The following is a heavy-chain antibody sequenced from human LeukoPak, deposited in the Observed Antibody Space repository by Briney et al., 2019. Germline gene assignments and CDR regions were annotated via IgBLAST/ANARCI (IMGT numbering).Heavy chain of an antibody. Sequence: PSETLSLTGTFSVDSGNNFYYNWVRQPAGPGLEWIGRIFSRGIPNYNPSLKSRVTMSVDTSKNQFALKLTSVTAADSAVYYCARGREYGDFFDSWGHGTLVTVSS. CDR3: ARGREYGDFFDS. CDR1: VDSGNNFY. V-gene: IGHV4-4*07. D-gene: IGHD4-17*01. CDR2: IFSRGIP. J-gene: IGHJ4*01.